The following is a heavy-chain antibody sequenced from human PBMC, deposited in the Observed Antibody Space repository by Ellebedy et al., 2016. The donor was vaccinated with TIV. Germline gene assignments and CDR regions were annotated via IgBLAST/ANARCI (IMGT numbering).Heavy chain of an antibody. J-gene: IGHJ4*02. Sequence: SETLSLTXAVYGGSFSGFHWNWIRQPPGRGLEWIGEIDDTGNTNYNPSLKSRVDISVDTSKHQFSLNMTSVPAADTATYYCARGSQLSSYLRYWGQGTLVTVPS. V-gene: IGHV4-34*01. CDR1: GGSFSGFH. CDR3: ARGSQLSSYLRY. CDR2: IDDTGNT. D-gene: IGHD3-3*01.